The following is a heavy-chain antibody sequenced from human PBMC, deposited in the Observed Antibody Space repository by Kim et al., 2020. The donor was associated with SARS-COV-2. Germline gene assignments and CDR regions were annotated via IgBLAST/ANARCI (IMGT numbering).Heavy chain of an antibody. CDR3: AREFLTALYYYYGMDV. Sequence: FQGRVTITRDTSASTAYMELGSLGSEDTAVYYCAREFLTALYYYYGMDVWGQGTTVTVSS. V-gene: IGHV1-3*01. J-gene: IGHJ6*02. D-gene: IGHD5-18*01.